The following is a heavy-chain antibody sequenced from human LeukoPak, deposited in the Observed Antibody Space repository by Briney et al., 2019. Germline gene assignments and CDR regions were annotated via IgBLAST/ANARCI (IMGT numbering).Heavy chain of an antibody. CDR1: GFSFGTYW. D-gene: IGHD6-13*01. V-gene: IGHV3-7*01. CDR2: IKHDGSNA. Sequence: PGGSLRLSCAASGFSFGTYWMTWVRQTPGKGLEWVANIKHDGSNAYYVDSVAGRLTVSRDNAKNSLYLQMNSLRAEDTAVYYCARDLGSSWLPPTSDYWGQGTLVTVSS. CDR3: ARDLGSSWLPPTSDY. J-gene: IGHJ4*02.